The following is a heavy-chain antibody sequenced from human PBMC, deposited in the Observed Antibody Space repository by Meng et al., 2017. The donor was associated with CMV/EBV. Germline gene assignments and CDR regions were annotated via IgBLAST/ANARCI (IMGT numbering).Heavy chain of an antibody. D-gene: IGHD5-24*01. CDR2: INPNSGGT. Sequence: KASGYTFTGYYMHWVRQAPGQGLEWMGWINPNSGGTNYAQKFQGRVTMTRDTSISTAYTELSRLRSDDTAVYYCARVFSRRDGYNVDYWGQGTLVTVSS. J-gene: IGHJ4*02. CDR1: GYTFTGYY. CDR3: ARVFSRRDGYNVDY. V-gene: IGHV1-2*02.